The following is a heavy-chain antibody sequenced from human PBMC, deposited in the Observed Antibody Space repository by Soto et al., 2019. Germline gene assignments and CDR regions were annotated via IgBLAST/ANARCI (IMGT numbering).Heavy chain of an antibody. CDR1: GFTFSSYG. J-gene: IGHJ4*02. CDR2: ISYDGSNK. Sequence: QVQLVESGGGVVQPGRSLRLSCAASGFTFSSYGMHWVRQAPGKGLEWVAVISYDGSNKYYADSVKGRFTISRDNSKNPLYLQMNSLRAEDTAVYYCAKDQLSSGPSNWGQGTLVTVSS. V-gene: IGHV3-30*18. D-gene: IGHD3-22*01. CDR3: AKDQLSSGPSN.